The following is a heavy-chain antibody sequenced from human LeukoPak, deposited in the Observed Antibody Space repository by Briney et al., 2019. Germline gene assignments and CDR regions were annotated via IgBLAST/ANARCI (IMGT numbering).Heavy chain of an antibody. D-gene: IGHD2-15*01. V-gene: IGHV3-11*01. CDR3: ARDPVYCSGGTCYSVYFDY. Sequence: GGSLRLSCAASGFTFSDYYMSWIRQAPGKGLEWVSYITSSGSTIYYADSVKGRFTISRDNAKNSLYLQMYILRGEDTAVYYCARDPVYCSGGTCYSVYFDYWGQGTLVTVSS. J-gene: IGHJ4*02. CDR1: GFTFSDYY. CDR2: ITSSGSTI.